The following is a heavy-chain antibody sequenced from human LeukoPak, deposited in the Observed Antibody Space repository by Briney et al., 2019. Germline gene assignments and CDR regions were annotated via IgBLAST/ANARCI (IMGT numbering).Heavy chain of an antibody. CDR3: ARAGYYYGSGYSDWFDP. CDR2: IYYSGTT. V-gene: IGHV4-39*07. CDR1: GGSISSSSYY. J-gene: IGHJ5*02. D-gene: IGHD3-10*01. Sequence: SETLSLTCTVSGGSISSSSYYWGWIRQPPGKGLEWIGSIYYSGTTHYNPSLKSRVTISLDTSKNQFSLRLTSVTAADTAVYYCARAGYYYGSGYSDWFDPWGRGTLVTVSS.